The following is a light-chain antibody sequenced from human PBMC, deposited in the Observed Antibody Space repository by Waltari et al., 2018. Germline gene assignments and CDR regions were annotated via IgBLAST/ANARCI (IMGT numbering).Light chain of an antibody. V-gene: IGLV4-69*01. CDR1: SGYSSNV. Sequence: LVLTQSPSASASLGASVKLTCTLSSGYSSNVIAWLQQQPGKGPRYLMKVNSDGSHRKGDDIPDRFSASKSGTDCYLTIASLQSEEEADYYCQTGGHGTWVFGGGTKLTVL. CDR3: QTGGHGTWV. CDR2: VNSDGSH. J-gene: IGLJ3*02.